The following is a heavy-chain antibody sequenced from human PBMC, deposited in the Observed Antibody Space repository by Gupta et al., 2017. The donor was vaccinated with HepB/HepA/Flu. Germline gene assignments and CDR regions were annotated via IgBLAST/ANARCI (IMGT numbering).Heavy chain of an antibody. V-gene: IGHV5-51*01. D-gene: IGHD3-10*01. Sequence: EVPLVQSEAERHEAGVPPQDYCATPGSGFLSYWIGLVGPVPGKGLEWMGIIYPGNSETRYNPSLQGQVTIAGGKLISTAYLQWSSLKASDTGIYYCARGSSGSYKEDNWFDFWGQGTLVTVSS. CDR3: ARGSSGSYKEDNWFDF. J-gene: IGHJ5*01. CDR1: GSGFLSYW. CDR2: IYPGNSET.